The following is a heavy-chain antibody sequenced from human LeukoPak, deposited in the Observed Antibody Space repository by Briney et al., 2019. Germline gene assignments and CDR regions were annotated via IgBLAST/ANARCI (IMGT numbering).Heavy chain of an antibody. CDR3: ARDIVVVPADEDYYGMDV. CDR2: IIPIFGTA. D-gene: IGHD2-2*01. J-gene: IGHJ6*02. Sequence: SVKVSCKASGGTFSSYAISWVRQAPGQGLEWMGGIIPIFGTANYAQKFQGRVTITADESTSTAYMALSSLRSEDTAVYYCARDIVVVPADEDYYGMDVWGQGTTVTVSS. V-gene: IGHV1-69*01. CDR1: GGTFSSYA.